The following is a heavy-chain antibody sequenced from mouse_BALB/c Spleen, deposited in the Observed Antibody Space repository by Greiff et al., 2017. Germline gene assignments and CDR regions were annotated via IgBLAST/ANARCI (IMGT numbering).Heavy chain of an antibody. CDR2: ISDGGSYT. D-gene: IGHD2-1*01. CDR1: GFTFSDYY. CDR3: AREGGNYEY. V-gene: IGHV5-4*02. J-gene: IGHJ2*01. Sequence: EVQGVESGGGLVKPGGSLKLSCAASGFTFSDYYMYWVRQTPEKRLEWVATISDGGSYTYYPDSVKGRFTISRDNAKNNLYLQMSSLKSEDTAMYYCAREGGNYEYWGQGTTLTVSS.